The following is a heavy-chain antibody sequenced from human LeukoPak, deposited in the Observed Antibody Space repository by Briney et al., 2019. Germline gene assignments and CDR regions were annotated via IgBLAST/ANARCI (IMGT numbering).Heavy chain of an antibody. Sequence: PSETLSLTCTVSGGSISSSSYYWGWIRQPPGKGLEWIGSIYYSGSTYYNPSLKSRVTISVDTSKNQFSLKLSSVTAADTAVYYCARTSRQLVPYYYYYYMDVWGKGTTVTVSS. CDR3: ARTSRQLVPYYYYYYMDV. CDR2: IYYSGST. J-gene: IGHJ6*03. CDR1: GGSISSSSYY. V-gene: IGHV4-39*01. D-gene: IGHD6-13*01.